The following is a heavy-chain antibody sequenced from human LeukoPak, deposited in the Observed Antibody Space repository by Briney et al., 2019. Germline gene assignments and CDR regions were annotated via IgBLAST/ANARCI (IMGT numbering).Heavy chain of an antibody. J-gene: IGHJ4*02. D-gene: IGHD3-16*01. CDR3: AKDSLADIDY. CDR2: ISYDGSNR. Sequence: GGSLRLSCAASGFTFSNYGMHWVRQAPGKGLEWVTLISYDGSNRYYADSVKGRFTISRDDSKNTLYLQMNSLRAEDTAVYFCAKDSLADIDYWGQGTLVTVSS. V-gene: IGHV3-30*18. CDR1: GFTFSNYG.